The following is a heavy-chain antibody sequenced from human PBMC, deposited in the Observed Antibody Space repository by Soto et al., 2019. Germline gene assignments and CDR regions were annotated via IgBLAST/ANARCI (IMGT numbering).Heavy chain of an antibody. CDR2: INHSGST. CDR1: VGSFSGHY. Sequence: SETLSLNCAVYVGSFSGHYWSWIRQPPGKGLEWIGEINHSGSTNYNPSLKSRVTISVDTSKNQFSLKLSSVTAADTAVYYCGVAVAGPTYFDYWGQGTLVTVSS. J-gene: IGHJ4*02. CDR3: GVAVAGPTYFDY. V-gene: IGHV4-34*01. D-gene: IGHD6-19*01.